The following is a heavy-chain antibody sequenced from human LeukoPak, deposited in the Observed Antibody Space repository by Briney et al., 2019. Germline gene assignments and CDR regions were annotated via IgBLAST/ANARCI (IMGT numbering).Heavy chain of an antibody. Sequence: GGSLRLSCAASGFTFSSYWMSWVRQAPGKGLEWVANIKQDGSEKYYVDSVKGRFTISRDNAKNSLYLQMNSLRAEDTAVYYCARDGEWELKDVDAFDIWGQGTMVTVSS. D-gene: IGHD1-26*01. V-gene: IGHV3-7*01. CDR3: ARDGEWELKDVDAFDI. J-gene: IGHJ3*02. CDR2: IKQDGSEK. CDR1: GFTFSSYW.